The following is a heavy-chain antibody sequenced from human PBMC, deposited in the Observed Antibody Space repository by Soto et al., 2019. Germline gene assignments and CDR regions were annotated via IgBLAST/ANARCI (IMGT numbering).Heavy chain of an antibody. CDR1: GFTFSDYY. Sequence: PGGSLRLSCAASGFTFSDYYMSWIRQAPGKGLEWVSYISSSSSYTNYADSVKGRFTISRDNAKNSLYLQMNSLRAEDTAVYYCVATLLNDYYYYGMDVWGQGTTVTVSS. CDR3: VATLLNDYYYYGMDV. CDR2: ISSSSSYT. D-gene: IGHD1-1*01. V-gene: IGHV3-11*06. J-gene: IGHJ6*02.